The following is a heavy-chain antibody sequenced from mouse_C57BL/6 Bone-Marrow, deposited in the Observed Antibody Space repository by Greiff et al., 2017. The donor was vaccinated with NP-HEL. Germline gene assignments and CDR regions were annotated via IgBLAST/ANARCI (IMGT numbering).Heavy chain of an antibody. D-gene: IGHD1-1*02. V-gene: IGHV5-12*01. CDR2: ISNGGGST. CDR3: ARGHYVDY. J-gene: IGHJ2*01. Sequence: EVKLVESGGGLVQPGGSLKLSCAASGFTFSDYYMYWVRQTPEKRLEWVAYISNGGGSTYYPDTVKGRFTISRDNAKNTLYMQMSRLKSEDTAMYYCARGHYVDYWGQGTTLTVSS. CDR1: GFTFSDYY.